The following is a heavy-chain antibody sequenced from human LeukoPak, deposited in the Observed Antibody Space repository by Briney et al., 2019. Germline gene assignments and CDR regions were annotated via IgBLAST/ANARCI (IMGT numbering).Heavy chain of an antibody. CDR1: GASISRYY. Sequence: SETLSLTCSVSGASISRYYWSWIRQPPGKGLEWIGYFHHSGNTNYSPSLSSRITMSVDTSKNQFSLRLNSVTAADTAVYYCARGVYIAAAQYGYWGQGTLVTVSS. CDR2: FHHSGNT. CDR3: ARGVYIAAAQYGY. J-gene: IGHJ4*02. D-gene: IGHD6-13*01. V-gene: IGHV4-59*01.